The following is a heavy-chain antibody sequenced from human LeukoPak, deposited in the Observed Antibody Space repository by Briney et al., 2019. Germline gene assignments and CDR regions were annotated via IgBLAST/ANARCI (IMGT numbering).Heavy chain of an antibody. CDR3: ARDWYSSDWYGSQPGY. V-gene: IGHV7-4-1*02. CDR1: GYTFTIYG. J-gene: IGHJ4*02. D-gene: IGHD6-19*01. Sequence: ASVKVSCKASGYTFTIYGISWVRQAPGQGLEWMGRINTNTGNPTYAQGFTGRFVFSLDTSVSTTYLQISSLKAEDTAVYYCARDWYSSDWYGSQPGYWGQGTLVTVSS. CDR2: INTNTGNP.